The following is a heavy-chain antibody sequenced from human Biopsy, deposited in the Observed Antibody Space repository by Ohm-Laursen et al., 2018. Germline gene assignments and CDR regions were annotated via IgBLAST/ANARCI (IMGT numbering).Heavy chain of an antibody. D-gene: IGHD2-21*01. CDR1: GISISSYA. CDR2: IIPNFGTA. J-gene: IGHJ6*02. Sequence: VASVKVSCKASGISISSYAISWVRQAPGQGLEWMGGIIPNFGTADYTQKFQGRVTITADEYKNTAYMDLNSLRSDDTAVYYCAMNFGGGSQSSYYHYGMDVWGQGTTVIVSS. CDR3: AMNFGGGSQSSYYHYGMDV. V-gene: IGHV1-69*13.